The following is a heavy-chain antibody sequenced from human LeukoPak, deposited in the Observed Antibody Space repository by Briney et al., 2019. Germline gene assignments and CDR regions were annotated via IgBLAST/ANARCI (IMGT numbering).Heavy chain of an antibody. CDR1: GLTFRSYA. CDR2: ISGSGTTT. Sequence: GGSLRLSCAASGLTFRSYAMTWVRQAPGKGLEWVSSISGSGTTTYFADSVKGRFTISRDNSKGSLYLQMNSLRDEDTAIYYCAQDRGYNDPLRYFENGGQGILVTVSS. D-gene: IGHD5-18*01. CDR3: AQDRGYNDPLRYFEN. V-gene: IGHV3-23*01. J-gene: IGHJ4*02.